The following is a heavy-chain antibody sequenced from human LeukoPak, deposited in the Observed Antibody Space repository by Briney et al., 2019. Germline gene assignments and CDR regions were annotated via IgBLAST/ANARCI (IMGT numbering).Heavy chain of an antibody. V-gene: IGHV3-21*01. CDR3: ARVKRVATIPTYDY. D-gene: IGHD5-12*01. Sequence: GGSPRLSCAASGFTFSSYSMNWVRQAPGTGLEWVSSISSSSSYIYYADSVKGRFTISKDNAKNALYLQMNSLRAEDTAVYYCARVKRVATIPTYDYWGQGALVTVSS. J-gene: IGHJ4*02. CDR2: ISSSSSYI. CDR1: GFTFSSYS.